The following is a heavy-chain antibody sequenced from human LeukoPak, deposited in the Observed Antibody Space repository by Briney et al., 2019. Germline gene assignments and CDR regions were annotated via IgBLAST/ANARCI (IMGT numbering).Heavy chain of an antibody. J-gene: IGHJ4*02. CDR2: ISPIGSPI. V-gene: IGHV3-48*03. CDR3: ASFYDSSGRDY. CDR1: GFTFRSYE. D-gene: IGHD3-22*01. Sequence: PGGSLRLSCTASGFTFRSYEMNWVRQAPGEGLEWVSYISPIGSPIYYADSVKGRFTISRDNAKNSFYLQMNSLRAEDTAVYYCASFYDSSGRDYWGQGTLVTVSS.